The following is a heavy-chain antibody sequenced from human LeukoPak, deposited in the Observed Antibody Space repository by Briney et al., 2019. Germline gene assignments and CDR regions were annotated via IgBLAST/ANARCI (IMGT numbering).Heavy chain of an antibody. D-gene: IGHD3-3*01. CDR1: GYSFTSYW. J-gene: IGHJ5*02. CDR2: IYPGDSDT. V-gene: IGHV5-51*01. CDR3: ARVYYWPNGYYTSSP. Sequence: GESLKISCKGSGYSFTSYWIGWVRQMPGKGLEWMGIIYPGDSDTRYSPSFQGQVTISADKSISTAYLQWSSLKASDTAMYYCARVYYWPNGYYTSSPWGQGTLVTVSS.